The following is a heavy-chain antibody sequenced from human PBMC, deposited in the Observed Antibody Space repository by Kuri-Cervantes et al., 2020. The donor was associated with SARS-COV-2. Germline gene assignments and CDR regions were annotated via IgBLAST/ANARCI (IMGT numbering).Heavy chain of an antibody. D-gene: IGHD1-26*01. CDR2: IHYSGST. V-gene: IGHV4-59*01. CDR1: GGSISRYY. Sequence: SETLSLTCSVSGGSISRYYWSWMRQPPGKGLEWIGNIHYSGSTNYNNSLDSRVTISVDTSKNQLPLRLSPVTAADTAVYYCGRLGATKGSHCYGVDVWGQATTVTVSS. J-gene: IGHJ6*02. CDR3: GRLGATKGSHCYGVDV.